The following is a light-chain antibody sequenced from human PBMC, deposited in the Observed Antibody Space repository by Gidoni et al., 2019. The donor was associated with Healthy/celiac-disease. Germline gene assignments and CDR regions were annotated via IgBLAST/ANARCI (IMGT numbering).Light chain of an antibody. CDR3: QQYNNWPPIFT. CDR1: QSVSIN. CDR2: GAS. Sequence: ELVMTQSPATLSVSPGERATLSCRASQSVSINLAWYQQKPGQAPRLLIYGASTRATGIPARFSGSGSGTEFTLTISSLQSEDFAVYYCQQYNNWPPIFTFGPGTKVDIK. J-gene: IGKJ3*01. V-gene: IGKV3-15*01.